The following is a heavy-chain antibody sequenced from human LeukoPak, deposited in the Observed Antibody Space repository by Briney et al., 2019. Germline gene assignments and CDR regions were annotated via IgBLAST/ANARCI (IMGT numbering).Heavy chain of an antibody. J-gene: IGHJ4*02. V-gene: IGHV2-70*04. D-gene: IGHD3-10*01. CDR3: ARYYGSGSELDY. CDR2: IDWDDDK. CDR1: GFSLSTSGMR. Sequence: SGPALVKPTQTLTLTCTFSGFSLSTSGMRVSWIRQPPGKALEWLARIDWDDDKFYSTSLKTRLTISKDTSKNQVVLTMTNMDPVDTATYYCARYYGSGSELDYWGQGTLVTVSS.